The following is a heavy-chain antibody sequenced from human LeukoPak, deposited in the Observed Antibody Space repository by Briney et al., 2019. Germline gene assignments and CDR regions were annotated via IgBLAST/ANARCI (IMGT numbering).Heavy chain of an antibody. Sequence: ASVKVSCKASGYTFTSYYMHWVRQAPGQGLEWMGIINLSGGSTSYAQKFQGRVTMTRDTSASTVYMELSSLRSEDTAVYYCARERLGLKGAAAGTQNWFDPWGQGTLVTVSS. CDR2: INLSGGST. CDR3: ARERLGLKGAAAGTQNWFDP. CDR1: GYTFTSYY. J-gene: IGHJ5*02. V-gene: IGHV1-46*01. D-gene: IGHD6-13*01.